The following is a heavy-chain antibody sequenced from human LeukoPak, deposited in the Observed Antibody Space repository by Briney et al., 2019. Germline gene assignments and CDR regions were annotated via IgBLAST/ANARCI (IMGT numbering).Heavy chain of an antibody. J-gene: IGHJ4*02. CDR3: TTGRRGVPFDY. CDR1: GFTFSNAW. V-gene: IGHV3-15*01. Sequence: GGSLRLSCAASGFTFSNAWMSWVRQAPGKGLEWVGRIKSKTDGGTTDYATPVKGRFTISRDDSKNTLYLQMNSLKTEDTAVYYCTTGRRGVPFDYWGQGTLVTVSS. D-gene: IGHD1-1*01. CDR2: IKSKTDGGTT.